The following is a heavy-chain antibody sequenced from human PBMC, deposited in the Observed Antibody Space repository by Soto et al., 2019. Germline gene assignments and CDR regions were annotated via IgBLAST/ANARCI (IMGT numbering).Heavy chain of an antibody. CDR3: AHTYVDYSGRTGDYYGGMDV. D-gene: IGHD1-26*01. CDR1: GFSLSTSGVG. CDR2: IYWNDDK. V-gene: IGHV2-5*01. J-gene: IGHJ6*02. Sequence: PTLVNPTQTLTLTCTFSGFSLSTSGVGVGWIRQPPGKALEWLALIYWNDDKRYSPSLKSRLTITNDTSKNQVVLTMTNMDPVDTATYYCAHTYVDYSGRTGDYYGGMDVWGQGTTGTLS.